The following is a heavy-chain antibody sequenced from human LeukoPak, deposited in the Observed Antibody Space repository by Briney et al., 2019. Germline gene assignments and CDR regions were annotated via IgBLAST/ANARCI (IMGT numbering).Heavy chain of an antibody. CDR2: IYHSGSP. CDR3: ARSYYYDSSGSNYFDY. J-gene: IGHJ4*02. Sequence: SQTLSLTCAVSGGSISSGGYSWSWIRQPPGKGLEWIGYIYHSGSPYYNPSLKSRVTISVDRSKNQFSLKLSSVTAADTAVYYCARSYYYDSSGSNYFDYWGQGTLVTVSS. V-gene: IGHV4-30-2*01. D-gene: IGHD3-22*01. CDR1: GGSISSGGYS.